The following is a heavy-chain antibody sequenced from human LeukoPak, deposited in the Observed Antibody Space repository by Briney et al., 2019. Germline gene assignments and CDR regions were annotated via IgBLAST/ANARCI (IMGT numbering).Heavy chain of an antibody. CDR2: IRSDGNVT. CDR1: GFLFRSNG. CDR3: AKDHGFWSGYFF. V-gene: IGHV3-30*02. Sequence: GGSLRLSCEASGFLFRSNGMHWVRQAPGKGLEWVAFIRSDGNVTKYLDSVKGRFTISRDNFKSILYLQVNNLRPDDTAVYFCAKDHGFWSGYFFWGQGTLVTVSS. J-gene: IGHJ4*02. D-gene: IGHD3-3*01.